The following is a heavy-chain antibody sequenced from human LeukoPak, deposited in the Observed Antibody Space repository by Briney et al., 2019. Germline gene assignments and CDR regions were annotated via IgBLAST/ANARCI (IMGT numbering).Heavy chain of an antibody. CDR3: ARVGIQSGNYSGEGLDF. V-gene: IGHV4-59*01. Sequence: SETLSLTCTVFGGSISNYYWSWIRKPPGPGLEWIGYIYYSGSTNYNPSLKSRVTILVDTSKNQFSLKLSSVTAADSAVYYCARVGIQSGNYSGEGLDFWGQGTLVTVSS. J-gene: IGHJ4*02. D-gene: IGHD1-26*01. CDR1: GGSISNYY. CDR2: IYYSGST.